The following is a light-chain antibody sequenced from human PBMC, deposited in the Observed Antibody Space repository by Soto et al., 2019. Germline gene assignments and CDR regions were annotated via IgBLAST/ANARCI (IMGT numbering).Light chain of an antibody. CDR1: HTISSW. CDR3: QKYNSYWK. V-gene: IGKV1-5*03. Sequence: DIQMTQSPSTLSGSFGDRVTIIFQASHTISSWLAWYQQKPGKAPKLLIYKASTLKSGDPSRFSGSGSGTEFTLTISSLQPDDFATYYCQKYNSYWKFGQGTKVDIK. J-gene: IGKJ1*01. CDR2: KAS.